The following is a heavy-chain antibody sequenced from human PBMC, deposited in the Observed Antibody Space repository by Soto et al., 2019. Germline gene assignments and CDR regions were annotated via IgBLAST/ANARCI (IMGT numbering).Heavy chain of an antibody. D-gene: IGHD4-4*01. CDR3: AADCRCNYAHLGY. V-gene: IGHV1-58*01. CDR2: IVVGGGIT. Sequence: QMQLVQSGPEVKKPGTSVKVSCKASGFTFTTLVVLWVRQARGHLRAWIGWIVVGGGITNEAQKYQERVTITRDMSTGTAYMEQSGLRSEETAVYYCAADCRCNYAHLGYWGQGTLVTVSS. CDR1: GFTFTTLV. J-gene: IGHJ4*02.